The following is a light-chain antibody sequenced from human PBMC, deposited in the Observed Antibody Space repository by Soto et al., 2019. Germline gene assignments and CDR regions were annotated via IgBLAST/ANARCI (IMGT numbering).Light chain of an antibody. Sequence: ENVLTQSPGTLSLSPGERATLSCRASQSVSSSYLAWYQQKPGQAPRLLIYGASSRASGIPARFSASGSGTEFTLTISSLQSEDFAVYYCQHYNNWPFAFGPGTKVDIK. V-gene: IGKV3-15*01. CDR3: QHYNNWPFA. J-gene: IGKJ3*01. CDR2: GAS. CDR1: QSVSSSY.